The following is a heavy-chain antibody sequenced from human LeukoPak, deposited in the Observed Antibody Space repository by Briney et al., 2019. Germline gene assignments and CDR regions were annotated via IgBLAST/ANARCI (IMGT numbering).Heavy chain of an antibody. CDR3: GVWKGDYYVDY. CDR1: AGSISRGGEY. CDR2: TYYGGNT. V-gene: IGHV4-31*03. D-gene: IGHD2-21*02. J-gene: IGHJ4*02. Sequence: SETLSLTCTVSAGSISRGGEYWNWIRQHPGKGLEWIGNTYYGGNTYYNPSRKSRGTISIDTSKNRFPLKLIFVAAADTAVYYYGVWKGDYYVDYWGQGTLVTVSS.